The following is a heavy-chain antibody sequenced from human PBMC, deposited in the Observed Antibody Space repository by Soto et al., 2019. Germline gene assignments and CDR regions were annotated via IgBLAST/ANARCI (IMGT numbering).Heavy chain of an antibody. V-gene: IGHV1-18*04. D-gene: IGHD5-12*01. CDR2: VTPYKADT. CDR1: GYTLTDYG. J-gene: IGHJ3*02. Sequence: SVKVSCKASGYTLTDYGVTWVRQAPGQGLEWLGRVTPYKADTNSAQNLQGRVTVATDTSTNTAYLELRSLRSDDTAVYFCATDGPSNSGNLYAFEIWGQGTMVTVS. CDR3: ATDGPSNSGNLYAFEI.